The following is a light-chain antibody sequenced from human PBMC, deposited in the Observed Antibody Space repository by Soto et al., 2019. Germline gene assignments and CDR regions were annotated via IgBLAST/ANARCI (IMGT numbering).Light chain of an antibody. Sequence: DIQMTQSPSSLSASVGDRVTITCRASQSFGIYLNWYQQNPGKAPKLLIYAASTLQSGVPSRFSGSGSGTDFTLTISSLQPEDFATYYCQQSYSTPPTFGQGTKVDIK. CDR2: AAS. CDR3: QQSYSTPPT. V-gene: IGKV1-39*01. CDR1: QSFGIY. J-gene: IGKJ1*01.